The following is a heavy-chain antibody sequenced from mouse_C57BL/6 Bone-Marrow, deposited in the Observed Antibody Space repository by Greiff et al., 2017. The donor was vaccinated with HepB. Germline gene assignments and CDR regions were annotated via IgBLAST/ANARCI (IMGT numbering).Heavy chain of an antibody. Sequence: EVQLVESGGGLVKPGGSLKLSCAASGFTFSDYGMHWVRQAPEKGLEWVAYISSGSSTIYYADTVKGRFTISRDNAKNTLFLQMTSLRSEDTAMYYCARPFYYYGSRGDFAYWGQGTLVTVSA. J-gene: IGHJ3*01. CDR3: ARPFYYYGSRGDFAY. CDR1: GFTFSDYG. V-gene: IGHV5-17*01. D-gene: IGHD1-1*01. CDR2: ISSGSSTI.